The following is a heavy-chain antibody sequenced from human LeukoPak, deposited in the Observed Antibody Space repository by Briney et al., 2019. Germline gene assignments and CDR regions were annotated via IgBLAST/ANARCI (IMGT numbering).Heavy chain of an antibody. J-gene: IGHJ5*02. Sequence: GGSLRLSCAASGFTGSHNYMSWVRQAPGKGLEWVSATHSSGGTYHADSVKGRFTISRDTSKNTLYLQINSLSVEDTAVYYCIVFGDSNHWGQGTLVTVSS. V-gene: IGHV3-53*01. D-gene: IGHD4-17*01. CDR3: IVFGDSNH. CDR1: GFTGSHNY. CDR2: THSSGGT.